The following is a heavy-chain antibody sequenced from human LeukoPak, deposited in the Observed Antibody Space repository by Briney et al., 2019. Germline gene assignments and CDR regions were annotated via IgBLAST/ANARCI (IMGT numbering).Heavy chain of an antibody. CDR1: GGSISSSTYY. V-gene: IGHV4-39*01. J-gene: IGHJ4*02. CDR2: FYSSGST. Sequence: LSETLSLTCTVSGGSISSSTYYWVWIRQSPGKGLEWIWNFYSSGSTYYNPSLKSRVTISVDTSKNQFSLNLTSVTAADTAVYYCARQFDYCGQGTLVTVSS. CDR3: ARQFDY.